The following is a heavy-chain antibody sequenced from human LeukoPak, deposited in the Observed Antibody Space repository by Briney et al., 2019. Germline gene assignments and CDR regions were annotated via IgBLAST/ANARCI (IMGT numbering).Heavy chain of an antibody. Sequence: GGSLRLSCAASGFTFSTYTMGWVRQAPGKGLEWVSVINNYGGSTFYADSVKGRFTISRDNSKNTLYLQMNSLRAEDTAVYYCPRYWNDRYFDYWGQGTLVTVSS. CDR3: PRYWNDRYFDY. V-gene: IGHV3-23*01. CDR1: GFTFSTYT. D-gene: IGHD1-1*01. CDR2: INNYGGST. J-gene: IGHJ4*02.